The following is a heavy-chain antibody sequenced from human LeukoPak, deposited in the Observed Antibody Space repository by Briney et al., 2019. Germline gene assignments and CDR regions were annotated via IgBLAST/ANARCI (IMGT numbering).Heavy chain of an antibody. J-gene: IGHJ4*02. D-gene: IGHD5-18*01. Sequence: RGSLRLSCAASGFTFSSYAMSWVRQAPGKGLEWVSAISGSGGSTYYADSVKGRFTISRDNSKNTLYLQINSLRAEDTAVYFCARGRRNTAMVYFFDYWGQGTLVTVSS. CDR1: GFTFSSYA. V-gene: IGHV3-23*01. CDR3: ARGRRNTAMVYFFDY. CDR2: ISGSGGST.